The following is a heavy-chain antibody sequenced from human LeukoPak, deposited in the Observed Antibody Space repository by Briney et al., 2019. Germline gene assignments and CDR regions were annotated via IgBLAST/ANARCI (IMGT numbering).Heavy chain of an antibody. CDR1: GFAFSNYG. CDR2: IWYDGGSTK. Sequence: GGSLRLSCEASGFAFSNYGMHWVRQAPGKGLEWVAVIWYDGGSTKYYADSVKGRFTISRDNSKNTLYLQMNSLRAEDTAVYYCARVSGYYESSGYYQDNWFDPWGQGTLVTVSS. D-gene: IGHD3-22*01. CDR3: ARVSGYYESSGYYQDNWFDP. V-gene: IGHV3-33*01. J-gene: IGHJ5*02.